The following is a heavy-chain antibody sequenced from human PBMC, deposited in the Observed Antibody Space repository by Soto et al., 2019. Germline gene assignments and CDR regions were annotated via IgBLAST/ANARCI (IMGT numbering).Heavy chain of an antibody. V-gene: IGHV1-8*01. D-gene: IGHD3-10*01. CDR3: ARSPRNYYALGSYSYFRH. CDR1: GYTSTSYD. Sequence: ASVKVSCKASGYTSTSYDISWVRQATGQGLEWMGWMNPNNGNTDYAPKFQGRVTMTMNTSIGTAYMELSSLRSEDTAVYYCARSPRNYYALGSYSYFRHWGQGTLVTVYS. J-gene: IGHJ1*01. CDR2: MNPNNGNT.